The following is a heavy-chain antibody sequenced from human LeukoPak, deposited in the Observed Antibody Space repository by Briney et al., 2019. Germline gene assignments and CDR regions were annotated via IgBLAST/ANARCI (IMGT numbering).Heavy chain of an antibody. Sequence: PGGSLRLSCAASGFTFSSYGMHWVRQAPGKGLEWVAFIRYDGSNKYYADSVKGRFTISRDNSKNTLYLQMNSLRAEDTAVYYCAKRRVSKGIIQPPSPYYYYYYMDVWGKGTTVTVSS. V-gene: IGHV3-30*02. CDR1: GFTFSSYG. CDR2: IRYDGSNK. D-gene: IGHD3-10*01. CDR3: AKRRVSKGIIQPPSPYYYYYYMDV. J-gene: IGHJ6*03.